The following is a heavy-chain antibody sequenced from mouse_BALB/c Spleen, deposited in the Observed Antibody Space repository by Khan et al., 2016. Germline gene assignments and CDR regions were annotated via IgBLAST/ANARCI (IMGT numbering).Heavy chain of an antibody. CDR3: ASVGGRYVY. CDR1: GYSFTGYY. CDR2: VNPNNGGT. V-gene: IGHV1-26*01. Sequence: VQLKESGPDLVKPGASVNISCKASGYSFTGYYMHWVKESHGKSLEWIGRVNPNNGGTSYNQKLKGKAILTVDKSSSISYMELRSLTSEDSAVYYCASVGGRYVYWGQGTSVTVSS. J-gene: IGHJ2*02. D-gene: IGHD1-1*02.